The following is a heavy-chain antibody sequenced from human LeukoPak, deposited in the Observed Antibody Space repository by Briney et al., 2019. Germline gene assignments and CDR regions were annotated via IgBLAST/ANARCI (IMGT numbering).Heavy chain of an antibody. V-gene: IGHV4-59*12. CDR3: ARVTKGGTYYFDY. D-gene: IGHD3-16*01. J-gene: IGHJ4*02. CDR2: IYYSGST. Sequence: PSETLFLTCTVSGGSISSYYWSWIRQPPGKGLEWIGNIYYSGSTNYNPSLKSRVTISVDTPKNQFSLKLTSVTAADTAVYYCARVTKGGTYYFDYWGQGTLVTVSS. CDR1: GGSISSYY.